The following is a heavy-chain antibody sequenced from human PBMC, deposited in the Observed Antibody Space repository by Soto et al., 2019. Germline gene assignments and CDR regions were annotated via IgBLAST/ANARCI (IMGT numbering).Heavy chain of an antibody. CDR3: ARNPRYSFPTSDDLDS. J-gene: IGHJ5*01. D-gene: IGHD5-18*01. Sequence: SVKVSCKASGGTFYTYTFSWVRQAPGQGLEXMGXXTXXYXTXXXAXXXQGRLTVTADGSTNTAYMELNSLTSEETAVYYCARNPRYSFPTSDDLDSWGHGTLVTVSS. V-gene: IGHV1-69*13. CDR1: GGTFYTYT. CDR2: XTXXYXTX.